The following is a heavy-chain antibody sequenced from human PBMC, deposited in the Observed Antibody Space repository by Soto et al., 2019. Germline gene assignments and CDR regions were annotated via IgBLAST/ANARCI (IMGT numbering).Heavy chain of an antibody. J-gene: IGHJ4*02. CDR3: AKDLQVPRYCSSTSCPEPHDY. CDR1: GFTFSSYA. Sequence: PGGSLRLSCAASGFTFSSYAMSWVRQAPGKGLEWVSAISGSGGSTYYADSVKGRFTISRDNSKNTLYLQMNSLRADDTAVYYCAKDLQVPRYCSSTSCPEPHDYWGQGTLVTVSS. CDR2: ISGSGGST. D-gene: IGHD2-2*01. V-gene: IGHV3-23*01.